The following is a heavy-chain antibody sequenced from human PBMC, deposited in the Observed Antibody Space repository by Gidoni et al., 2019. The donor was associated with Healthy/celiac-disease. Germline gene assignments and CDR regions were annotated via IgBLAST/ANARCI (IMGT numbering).Heavy chain of an antibody. CDR2: ISYDGSNK. V-gene: IGHV3-30*18. D-gene: IGHD5-18*01. CDR1: GFTFSSYG. J-gene: IGHJ4*02. Sequence: QVQLVESGGGVVQPGRSLRLSCAASGFTFSSYGMHWVRQAPGKGLEWVAVISYDGSNKYYADSVKGRFTISRDNSKNTLYLQMNSLRAEDTAVYYCAKEGYGYPLDYWGQGTLVTVSS. CDR3: AKEGYGYPLDY.